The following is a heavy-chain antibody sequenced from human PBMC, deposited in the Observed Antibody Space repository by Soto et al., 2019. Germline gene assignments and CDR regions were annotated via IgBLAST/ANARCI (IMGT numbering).Heavy chain of an antibody. V-gene: IGHV3-7*02. CDR3: ARPTYYYDSSGPPAY. CDR1: GFTFSSRW. J-gene: IGHJ4*02. Sequence: GGSLRLSCETSGFTFSSRWMTWVRQVPGKGLEWVANIKQDENGKDYVDSVKGRFTVSRDNAKNSLYLQMNSLRAADTAVYYCARPTYYYDSSGPPAYWGQGTLVTVSS. CDR2: IKQDENGK. D-gene: IGHD3-22*01.